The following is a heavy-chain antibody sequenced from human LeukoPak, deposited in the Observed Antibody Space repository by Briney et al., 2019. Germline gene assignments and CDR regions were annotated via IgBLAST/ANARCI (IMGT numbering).Heavy chain of an antibody. CDR2: IIPIFGTA. D-gene: IGHD3-10*01. CDR3: ARGRLRKDYGSGSYMPPRNDY. J-gene: IGHJ4*02. Sequence: GSSVKVSCKASGGTFSSYAISWVRQAPGQGLEWMGGIIPIFGTANYAQKFQGRVTITTDESTSTAYMELSSLRSEDTAVYYCARGRLRKDYGSGSYMPPRNDYWGQGTLVTVSS. CDR1: GGTFSSYA. V-gene: IGHV1-69*05.